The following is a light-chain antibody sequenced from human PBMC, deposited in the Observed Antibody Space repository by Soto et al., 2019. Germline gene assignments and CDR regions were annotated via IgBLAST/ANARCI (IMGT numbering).Light chain of an antibody. CDR3: QQYNSFVYS. Sequence: EIVLTQSPGTLSLSPGERATLSCRASQSVSSSYLAWYQQKPGQAPRLLIYGASSRAAGIPDRFSGSGSGTDFTLTISRLEPEDFATYYCQQYNSFVYSFGGGTKLEI. CDR1: QSVSSSY. V-gene: IGKV3-20*01. CDR2: GAS. J-gene: IGKJ2*03.